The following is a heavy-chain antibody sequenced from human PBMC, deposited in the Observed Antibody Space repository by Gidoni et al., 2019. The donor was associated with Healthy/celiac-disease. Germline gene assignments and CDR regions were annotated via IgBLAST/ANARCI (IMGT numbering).Heavy chain of an antibody. D-gene: IGHD6-25*01. J-gene: IGHJ4*02. Sequence: EVQLVESGGGLVQAGGSLRLCCPASGFTFSSYSINWVRQAPGRGLEWVSYIRSSSSTIYYADFVKGRFTISRDNAKNSLYLQMNSLRAEDTAVYYCAREPIRKRTFDYWGQGTLVTVSS. V-gene: IGHV3-48*04. CDR3: AREPIRKRTFDY. CDR2: IRSSSSTI. CDR1: GFTFSSYS.